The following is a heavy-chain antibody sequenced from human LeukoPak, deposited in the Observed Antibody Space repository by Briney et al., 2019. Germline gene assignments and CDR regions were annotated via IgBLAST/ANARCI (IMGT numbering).Heavy chain of an antibody. Sequence: GGSLRLSCAASGFTVSSNYMSWVRQAPGKGLEWVSVIYSGGSTYYADSVKGRFTISRDNSKNTLYLQMNSLRAEDTAVYYCTRRSNDVYWYFDLWGRGTLVTVSS. J-gene: IGHJ2*01. CDR2: IYSGGST. D-gene: IGHD1-1*01. V-gene: IGHV3-53*01. CDR3: TRRSNDVYWYFDL. CDR1: GFTVSSNY.